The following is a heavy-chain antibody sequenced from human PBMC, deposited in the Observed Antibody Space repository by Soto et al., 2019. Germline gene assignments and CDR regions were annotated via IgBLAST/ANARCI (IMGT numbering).Heavy chain of an antibody. D-gene: IGHD4-17*01. CDR2: ILPVFGTT. J-gene: IGHJ4*02. V-gene: IGHV1-69*12. CDR3: AKGAWGDYNFD. CDR1: GGNFNSFV. Sequence: QVQLVQSGAEVKKPGSSVRVSCKASGGNFNSFVITWVRQAPGQGLEWMGGILPVFGTTDYAQKFQDRVAITADESTSTAYMELSGLASEDTAIYFCAKGAWGDYNFDWGQGTLVTVSS.